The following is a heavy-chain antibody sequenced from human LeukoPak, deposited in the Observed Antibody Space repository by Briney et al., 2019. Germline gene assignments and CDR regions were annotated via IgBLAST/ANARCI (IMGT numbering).Heavy chain of an antibody. V-gene: IGHV4-61*02. D-gene: IGHD4-11*01. J-gene: IGHJ5*02. Sequence: SETLSLTCTVSGGSISSSSYYWGWIRQPAGKGLEWIGRIYTSGSTNYNPSLKSRVTMSVDTSKNQFSLKLSSVTAADTAVYYCASHSHNWFDPWGQGTLVTVSS. CDR2: IYTSGST. CDR1: GGSISSSSYY. CDR3: ASHSHNWFDP.